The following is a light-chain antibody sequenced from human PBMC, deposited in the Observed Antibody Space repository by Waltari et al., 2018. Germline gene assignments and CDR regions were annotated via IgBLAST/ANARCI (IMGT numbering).Light chain of an antibody. CDR2: EVS. J-gene: IGLJ1*01. V-gene: IGLV2-23*02. CDR3: CAFAGRGFYV. CDR1: TTDVGSYPL. Sequence: SALTQPASVSGSPGQSITIPCPELTTDVGSYPLLPWYQSHPGGAPQLLIYEVSMRPSWVSTRFSGSKSGKTASLTISGLQAEDEAEYYCCAFAGRGFYVFGTGTRVTVL.